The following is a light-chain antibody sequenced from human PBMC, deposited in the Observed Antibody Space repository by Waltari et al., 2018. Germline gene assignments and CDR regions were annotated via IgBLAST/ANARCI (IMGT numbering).Light chain of an antibody. V-gene: IGLV2-23*02. CDR2: AVS. CDR3: SSYAGSSKGV. J-gene: IGLJ2*01. Sequence: QSALTQPAPVSGSPGQSITISCTGPSSDVGNYTSVSWYQQHPGKAPKLMIYAVSQRPSGVSDRFSGSKSGDIASLTISGLQPEDEAEYFCSSYAGSSKGVFGGGTKVTVL. CDR1: SSDVGNYTS.